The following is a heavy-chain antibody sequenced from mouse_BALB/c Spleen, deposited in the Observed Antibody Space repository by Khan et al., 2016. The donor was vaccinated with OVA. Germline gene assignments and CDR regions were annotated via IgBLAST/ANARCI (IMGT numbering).Heavy chain of an antibody. CDR1: GDSITSGF. D-gene: IGHD1-3*01. J-gene: IGHJ3*01. V-gene: IGHV3-8*02. Sequence: VQLKESGPSLVQPSQTLSLTCSVTGDSITSGFWSWVRKFPGNKLEYMGYMIYSGYTYYNPSLKGRFSITRHTSKNHNYLQLNSVTTEDTATYYCARSTYKYAFAYWGQGALVTVSA. CDR2: MIYSGYT. CDR3: ARSTYKYAFAY.